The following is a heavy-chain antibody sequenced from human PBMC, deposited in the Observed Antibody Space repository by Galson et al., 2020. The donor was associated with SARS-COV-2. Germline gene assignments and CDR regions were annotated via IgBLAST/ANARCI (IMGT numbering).Heavy chain of an antibody. Sequence: GGSLRLSCAASGFTFSDYYMSWIRQAPGKGLEWVSYISSSGSTIYYADSVKGRFTISRDNAKNSLYLQMNSLRAEDTAVYYCARDGGYDPSELFGRGGYSYGHYDYWGQGTLVTVSS. CDR3: ARDGGYDPSELFGRGGYSYGHYDY. V-gene: IGHV3-11*01. CDR1: GFTFSDYY. D-gene: IGHD5-18*01. J-gene: IGHJ4*02. CDR2: ISSSGSTI.